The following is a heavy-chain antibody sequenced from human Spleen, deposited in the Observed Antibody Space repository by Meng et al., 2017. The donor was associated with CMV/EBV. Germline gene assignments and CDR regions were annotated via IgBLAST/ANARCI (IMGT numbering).Heavy chain of an antibody. CDR1: GFTFSSYA. D-gene: IGHD3-3*01. J-gene: IGHJ6*02. V-gene: IGHV3-21*01. Sequence: GESLKISCAASGFTFSSYAMSWVRQAPGKGLEWVSSINGNSKYIYYADSVRGRFTISRDNAKNSLYLQMNSLRAEDTAVYYCARGQMYYDFWSGYPQGMDVWGQGTTVTVSS. CDR2: INGNSKYI. CDR3: ARGQMYYDFWSGYPQGMDV.